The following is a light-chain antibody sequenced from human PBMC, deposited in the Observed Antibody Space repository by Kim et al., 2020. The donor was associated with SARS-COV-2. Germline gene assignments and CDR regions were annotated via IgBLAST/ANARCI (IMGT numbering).Light chain of an antibody. CDR1: KLGDKY. CDR3: QAWDSSTVV. Sequence: SYELTQPPSVSVSPGQTASITCSGDKLGDKYACWYQQKPGQSPVLVIYQDSKRPSGIPERFSGYNSGNTATLTISGTQAMAEADYYCQAWDSSTVVFGGG. V-gene: IGLV3-1*01. CDR2: QDS. J-gene: IGLJ2*01.